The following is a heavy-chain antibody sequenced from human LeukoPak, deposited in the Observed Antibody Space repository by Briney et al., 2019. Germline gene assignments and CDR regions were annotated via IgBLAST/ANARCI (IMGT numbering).Heavy chain of an antibody. V-gene: IGHV1-3*01. J-gene: IGHJ5*02. D-gene: IGHD4-17*01. CDR3: ARAGYGDYVSTSVDWFDP. CDR2: INAGNGNT. CDR1: GYTFTSYA. Sequence: ASVKVSCKASGYTFTSYAMHWVRQAPGQRLEWMGWINAGNGNTKYSQKFQGRVTITRDTSASTAYMELSSLRSEDTAVYYCARAGYGDYVSTSVDWFDPWGQGTLVTVSS.